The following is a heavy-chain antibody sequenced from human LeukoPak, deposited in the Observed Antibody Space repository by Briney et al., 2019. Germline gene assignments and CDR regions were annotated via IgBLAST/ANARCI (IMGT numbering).Heavy chain of an antibody. CDR2: ISYDGSNK. V-gene: IGHV3-30-3*01. CDR3: AKDSRIKNAFGI. D-gene: IGHD3-10*01. CDR1: GFSFSSYA. Sequence: GGSLRLSCAASGFSFSSYAMHWVRQAPGKGLEWVAVISYDGSNKYYADSVKGRFTISRDNSKNTLYLQMNSLRAEDTAVYYCAKDSRIKNAFGIWGQGTMVTVSS. J-gene: IGHJ3*02.